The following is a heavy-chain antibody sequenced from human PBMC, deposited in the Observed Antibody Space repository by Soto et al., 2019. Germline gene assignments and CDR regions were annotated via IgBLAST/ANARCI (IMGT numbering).Heavy chain of an antibody. V-gene: IGHV4-59*01. J-gene: IGHJ4*02. Sequence: SETLYLTCTVSGGSISSYYWSWIRQPPGKGLEWIGYIYYSGSTNYNPSLKSRVTISVDTSKNQFSLKLSSVTAADTAVYYCARARVSAAYDYWGQGTLVTVSS. D-gene: IGHD6-13*01. CDR1: GGSISSYY. CDR3: ARARVSAAYDY. CDR2: IYYSGST.